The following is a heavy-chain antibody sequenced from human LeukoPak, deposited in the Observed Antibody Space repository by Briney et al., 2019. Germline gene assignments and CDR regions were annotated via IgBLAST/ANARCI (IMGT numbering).Heavy chain of an antibody. CDR1: GFTFSSYS. V-gene: IGHV3-48*01. D-gene: IGHD6-19*01. CDR2: ISSSSSTI. J-gene: IGHJ4*02. CDR3: ARGIAVAGTSPKY. Sequence: GGSLRLSCAASGFTFSSYSMNWVRQAPGKGLEWVSYISSSSSTIYYADSVKGRFTISRDNAKNSLYLQMNSLRAEDTAVYYCARGIAVAGTSPKYWGQGTLVTVSS.